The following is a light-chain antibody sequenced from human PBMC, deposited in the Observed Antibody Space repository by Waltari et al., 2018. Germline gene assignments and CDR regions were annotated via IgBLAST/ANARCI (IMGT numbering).Light chain of an antibody. CDR2: RDT. Sequence: SYELAQPPSVSVSPGQTASITCPGDKLGDKYVSWCQQKPGQSPVVVLYRDTERPSGIPERFSGSNSGNTATLTISGTHTMDEADYYCQAWDSSAAVFGGGTKLTVL. V-gene: IGLV3-1*01. J-gene: IGLJ2*01. CDR1: KLGDKY. CDR3: QAWDSSAAV.